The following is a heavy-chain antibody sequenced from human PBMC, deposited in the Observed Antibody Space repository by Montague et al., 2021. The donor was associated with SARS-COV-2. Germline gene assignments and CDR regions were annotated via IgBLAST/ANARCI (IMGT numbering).Heavy chain of an antibody. CDR1: GGSFSGYY. V-gene: IGHV4-34*01. Sequence: SETLSLTCAVYGGSFSGYYWNWIRQPPGKGLQWIGDINHRGSTNYHPSLKGRVTISVDTSTNQFSLKLRSATAADTAVYYCAGGDATTWFDPWGQGTLVTVSS. CDR3: AGGDATTWFDP. J-gene: IGHJ5*02. D-gene: IGHD1-1*01. CDR2: INHRGST.